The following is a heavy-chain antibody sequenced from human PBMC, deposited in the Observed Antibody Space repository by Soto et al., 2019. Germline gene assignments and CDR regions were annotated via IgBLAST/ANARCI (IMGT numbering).Heavy chain of an antibody. CDR1: GFTFRSYV. D-gene: IGHD3-16*01. CDR2: TSYDGSNN. CDR3: ARWGTTGGLDV. Sequence: QVQLVESGGGVVQPGTSLRLSCVGSGFTFRSYVIHWFRQAPGKGLEWVALTSYDGSNNFYGDSVKGRFTISRHNSRNTVELQMDSLRFEDTALYSCARWGTTGGLDVWGQGTLVSVSS. J-gene: IGHJ4*02. V-gene: IGHV3-33*05.